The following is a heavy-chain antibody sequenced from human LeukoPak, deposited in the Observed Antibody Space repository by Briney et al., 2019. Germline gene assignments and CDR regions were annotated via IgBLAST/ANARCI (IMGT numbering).Heavy chain of an antibody. CDR2: FIPIFGTG. CDR1: GGAFTSYA. V-gene: IGHV1-69*05. Sequence: AVKLSCTASGGAFTSYAISWVRQAPGPGLEWMGVFIPIFGTGNYAQKFQGRVTITTDESTSTVYMELSSLRSEDTAVYYCARASSYYYDSSGPDYWGQGTLVTVSS. D-gene: IGHD3-22*01. J-gene: IGHJ4*02. CDR3: ARASSYYYDSSGPDY.